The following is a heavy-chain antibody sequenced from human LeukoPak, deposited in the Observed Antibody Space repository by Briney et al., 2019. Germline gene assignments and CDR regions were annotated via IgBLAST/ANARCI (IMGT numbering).Heavy chain of an antibody. V-gene: IGHV3-74*01. Sequence: PGGSLRLSCAASGITFGGHWMHWVRQAPGKGPVWVSRIEADGSSATYADSVKGRFTISRDNAKNTLYLQMNSLRVEDTAVYYCARSDWFDPWGQGTLVTVSS. CDR2: IEADGSSA. CDR1: GITFGGHW. J-gene: IGHJ5*02. CDR3: ARSDWFDP.